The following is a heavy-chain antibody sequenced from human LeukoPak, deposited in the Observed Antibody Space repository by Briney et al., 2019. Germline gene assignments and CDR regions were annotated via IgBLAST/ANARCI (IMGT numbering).Heavy chain of an antibody. CDR1: GFTFSSYG. J-gene: IGHJ6*02. D-gene: IGHD5-18*01. CDR3: ARAYRYGLHGMDV. V-gene: IGHV3-33*01. CDR2: IWYDGSNK. Sequence: GGSLRLSCAASGFTFSSYGMHWVRQAPGKGLEWVAVIWYDGSNKYYADSVKGRFTISRDNSKNTLYLQMNSLRAEDTAVYYCARAYRYGLHGMDVWGQGTTVTVSS.